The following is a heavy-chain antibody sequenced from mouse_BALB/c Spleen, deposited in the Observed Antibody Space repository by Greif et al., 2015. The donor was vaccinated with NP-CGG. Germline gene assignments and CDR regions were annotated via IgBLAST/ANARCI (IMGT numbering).Heavy chain of an antibody. CDR1: GYTFSSYW. CDR3: ARSDYRYDVDY. Sequence: QVQLQQSGAELMKAGASVKISCKATGYTFSSYWIEWVKQRPGHGLEWIGEILPGSGSTNYNEKFKGKATFTADTSSNTAYMQLSSLTSEDSAVYYCARSDYRYDVDYWGQGTTLTVSS. D-gene: IGHD2-14*01. J-gene: IGHJ2*01. V-gene: IGHV1-9*01. CDR2: ILPGSGST.